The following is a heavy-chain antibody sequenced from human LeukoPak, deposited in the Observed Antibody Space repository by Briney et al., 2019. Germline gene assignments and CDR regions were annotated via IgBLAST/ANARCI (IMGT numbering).Heavy chain of an antibody. CDR3: ARPVVPAAIPALWCFDL. D-gene: IGHD2-2*02. V-gene: IGHV4-34*01. CDR2: INHSGST. Sequence: SETLSLTCAVYGGSFSGYYWSWIRQPPGKGLEWIGEINHSGSTNYNPSLKSRVTISVDTSKNQFSLKLSSVTAADTAVYYCARPVVPAAIPALWCFDLWGRGTLVTVSS. CDR1: GGSFSGYY. J-gene: IGHJ2*01.